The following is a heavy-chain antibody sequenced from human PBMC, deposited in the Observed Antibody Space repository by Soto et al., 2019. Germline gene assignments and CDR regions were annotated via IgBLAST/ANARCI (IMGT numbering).Heavy chain of an antibody. Sequence: PGGSLRLSCAASGFTFSFHWMHWVRQAPGRGLMWVSHINNDGSDTSYADSVRGRFTISRDNSKNALYLQMNSLRAEDTAIYYCAKLKSVAAAVGDYWGQGTLVTVSS. CDR1: GFTFSFHW. CDR3: AKLKSVAAAVGDY. J-gene: IGHJ4*02. V-gene: IGHV3-74*01. CDR2: INNDGSDT. D-gene: IGHD6-13*01.